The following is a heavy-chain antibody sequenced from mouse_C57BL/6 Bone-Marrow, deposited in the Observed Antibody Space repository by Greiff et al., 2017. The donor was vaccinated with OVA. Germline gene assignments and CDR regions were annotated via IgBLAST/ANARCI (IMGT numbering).Heavy chain of an antibody. V-gene: IGHV14-4*01. J-gene: IGHJ4*01. CDR2: IDPENGDT. Sequence: VHVKQSGAELVRPGASVKLSCTASGFNIKDDYMHWVKQRPEQGLEWIGWIDPENGDTEYASKFQGKATITADTSSNTAYLQLSSLTSEDTAVYYCTTAYYIAMDYWGQGTSVTVSS. CDR3: TTAYYIAMDY. CDR1: GFNIKDDY. D-gene: IGHD2-12*01.